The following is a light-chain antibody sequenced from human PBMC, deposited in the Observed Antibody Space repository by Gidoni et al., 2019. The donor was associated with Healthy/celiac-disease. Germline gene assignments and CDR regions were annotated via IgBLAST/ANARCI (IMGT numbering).Light chain of an antibody. Sequence: ASQMTQSPSSLSASVGDRVTITCRASQGIRNDLGWYQQKPGKAPKLLIYAASSLQSGVPSRFRGSGSGTDFTLTISSLQPEDFATYYCLQDYTYPYTFGQGTKLEIK. V-gene: IGKV1-6*01. CDR2: AAS. CDR1: QGIRND. J-gene: IGKJ2*01. CDR3: LQDYTYPYT.